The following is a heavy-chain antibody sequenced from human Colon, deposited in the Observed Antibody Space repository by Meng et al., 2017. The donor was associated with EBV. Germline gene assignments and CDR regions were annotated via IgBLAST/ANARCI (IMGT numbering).Heavy chain of an antibody. CDR3: VRSSAWVRTGFDP. Sequence: QVQLQESGPGLVKPSXXLSLPCDVSGGSIRNDQWWSWVRQAPGKGLEWIGEIYHSGRTNYNPSVKSRVSMSVDKSQNHFSLRLSSVTAADTAVYYCVRSSAWVRTGFDPWGQGTLVTVSS. J-gene: IGHJ5*02. CDR2: IYHSGRT. CDR1: GGSIRNDQW. V-gene: IGHV4-4*02. D-gene: IGHD6-19*01.